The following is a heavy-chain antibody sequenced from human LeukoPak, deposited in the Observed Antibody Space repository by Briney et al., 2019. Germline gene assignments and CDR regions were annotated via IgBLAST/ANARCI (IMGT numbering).Heavy chain of an antibody. Sequence: SETLSLTCAVYGGYFSGYYWSWIRQPPEKGLEWIGEINHSGSTNYKQSVKSRVTISVDTSKNQFSLKLSSVTAADTAGYYCARGRRESCSGGSCRLRRVNWFDPWGQETLVTVSS. CDR2: INHSGST. V-gene: IGHV4-34*01. D-gene: IGHD2-15*01. J-gene: IGHJ5*02. CDR3: ARGRRESCSGGSCRLRRVNWFDP. CDR1: GGYFSGYY.